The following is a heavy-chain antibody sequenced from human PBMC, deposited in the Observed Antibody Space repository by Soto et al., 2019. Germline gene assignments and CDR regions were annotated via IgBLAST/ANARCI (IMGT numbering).Heavy chain of an antibody. D-gene: IGHD6-13*01. Sequence: QVQLVQYGAEVKTPGASVKVSCKASGYTFTSYGISWVRQAPGQGLEWMGWISAYNGNTNYAQKLQGRVTMTTDTSTSTAYMELRSLRSDDTAVYYCASFSIAAADPYGMDVWGQGTTVTVSS. J-gene: IGHJ6*02. V-gene: IGHV1-18*01. CDR3: ASFSIAAADPYGMDV. CDR1: GYTFTSYG. CDR2: ISAYNGNT.